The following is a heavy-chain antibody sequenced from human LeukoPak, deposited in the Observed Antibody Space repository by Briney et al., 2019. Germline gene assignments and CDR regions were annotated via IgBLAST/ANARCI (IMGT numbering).Heavy chain of an antibody. CDR2: IGTAGDT. D-gene: IGHD5-12*01. Sequence: GGSLRLSCAASGFTFSSYDMHWVRQATGKGLEWVSAIGTAGDTYYPGSVKGRFTISRENAKNSLYLQMNSLRAGDTAVYYCARGGSQNYDYVGGTGGYFDYWGQGTLVTVSS. J-gene: IGHJ4*02. CDR1: GFTFSSYD. CDR3: ARGGSQNYDYVGGTGGYFDY. V-gene: IGHV3-13*01.